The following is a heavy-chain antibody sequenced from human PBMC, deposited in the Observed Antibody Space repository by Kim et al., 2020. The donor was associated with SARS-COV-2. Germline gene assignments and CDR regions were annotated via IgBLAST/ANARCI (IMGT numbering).Heavy chain of an antibody. CDR3: ARAVSLYSSGYYALDY. CDR1: GGSISSYY. D-gene: IGHD3-22*01. J-gene: IGHJ4*02. Sequence: SETLSLTCTVSGGSISSYYWSWIRQPPGKGLEWIGYIYYSGSTNYNPSLKSRVTISIDTSKNQFSLKLSSVTAADTAVYYCARAVSLYSSGYYALDYWGQGTLVTVSS. V-gene: IGHV4-59*01. CDR2: IYYSGST.